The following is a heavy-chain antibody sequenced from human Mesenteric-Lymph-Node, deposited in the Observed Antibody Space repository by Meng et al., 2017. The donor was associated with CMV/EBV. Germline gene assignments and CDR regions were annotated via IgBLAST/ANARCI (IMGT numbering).Heavy chain of an antibody. CDR2: IRRDGSDK. Sequence: GGSLRLSCAASGFTFRSYSMHWVRQAPGKGLEWVTFIRRDGSDKFYGDSVKGRFTISRDNSKNTLYLQMNSLRPEDTAVYYCARETMVVTGGLDYWGQGTLVTVSS. CDR3: ARETMVVTGGLDY. J-gene: IGHJ4*02. V-gene: IGHV3-30*02. CDR1: GFTFRSYS. D-gene: IGHD4-23*01.